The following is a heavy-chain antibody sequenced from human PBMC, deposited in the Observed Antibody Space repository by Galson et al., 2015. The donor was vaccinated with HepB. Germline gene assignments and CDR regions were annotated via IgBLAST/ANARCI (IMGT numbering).Heavy chain of an antibody. CDR1: GFTFSSYA. CDR3: AKEMVFEHCSGGSCYYYYGMDV. V-gene: IGHV3-23*01. J-gene: IGHJ6*02. Sequence: SLRLSCAASGFTFSSYAMSWVRQAPGKGLEWVSAISGSGGSTYYADSVKGRFTISRDNSKNTLYLQMNSLRAEDTAVYYCAKEMVFEHCSGGSCYYYYGMDVWGQGTTVTVSS. D-gene: IGHD2-15*01. CDR2: ISGSGGST.